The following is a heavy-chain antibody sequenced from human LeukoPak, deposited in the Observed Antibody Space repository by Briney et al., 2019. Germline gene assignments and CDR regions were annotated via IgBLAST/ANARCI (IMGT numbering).Heavy chain of an antibody. CDR1: GFTFSSYG. CDR2: IRYDGSNK. D-gene: IGHD3-22*01. CDR3: AKDVYYYDSSGYYDY. V-gene: IGHV3-30*02. Sequence: GGSLRLSCAASGFTFSSYGMHWVRQAPGKGLEWVAFIRYDGSNKYYADSVKGRFTISRDNSKNTLYLQMNSLRAEDTAVYYCAKDVYYYDSSGYYDYWGQGTLVTVSS. J-gene: IGHJ4*02.